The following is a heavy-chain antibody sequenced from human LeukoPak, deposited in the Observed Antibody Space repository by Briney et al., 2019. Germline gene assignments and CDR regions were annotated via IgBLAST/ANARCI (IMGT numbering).Heavy chain of an antibody. CDR1: GFTFSSYG. V-gene: IGHV3-30*18. Sequence: GRSLRLSCAASGFTFSSYGMHWVRQAPGKGLEWVAVISYDGSNKYYADSVKGRFTISGDNSKNTLYLQMNSLRAEDTAVYYCAKASNWNGPDYWGQGTLVTVSS. CDR2: ISYDGSNK. J-gene: IGHJ4*02. D-gene: IGHD1-1*01. CDR3: AKASNWNGPDY.